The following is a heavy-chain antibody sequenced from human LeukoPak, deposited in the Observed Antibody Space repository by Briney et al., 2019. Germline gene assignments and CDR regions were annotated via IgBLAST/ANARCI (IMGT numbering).Heavy chain of an antibody. V-gene: IGHV1-2*02. CDR1: GYTFTGYY. J-gene: IGHJ4*02. CDR3: ARDPYYYDSSGLDY. CDR2: INPNSGGT. D-gene: IGHD3-22*01. Sequence: ASVKVSCKASGYTFTGYYTHWVRQAPGQGLEWMGWINPNSGGTNYAQKFQGRVTMTRDTSISTAYMELSRLRSDDTAVYYCARDPYYYDSSGLDYWGQGTLVTVSS.